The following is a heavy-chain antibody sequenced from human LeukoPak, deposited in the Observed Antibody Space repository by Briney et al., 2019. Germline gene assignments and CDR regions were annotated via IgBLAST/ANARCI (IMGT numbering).Heavy chain of an antibody. CDR2: IYYSGST. D-gene: IGHD6-13*01. CDR3: AREGLGYTVFDY. CDR1: GGSISSYY. J-gene: IGHJ4*02. V-gene: IGHV4-59*12. Sequence: SETLSLTCTVSGGSISSYYWSWIRQPPGKGLEWIGNIYYSGSTNYNPSLKSRVTISVDTSKNQFSLKLSSVTAADTAVYYCAREGLGYTVFDYWGQGTLVTVSS.